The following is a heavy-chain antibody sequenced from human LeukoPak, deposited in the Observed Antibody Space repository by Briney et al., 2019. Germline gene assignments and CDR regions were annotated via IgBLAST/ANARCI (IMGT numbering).Heavy chain of an antibody. CDR2: INHSGST. Sequence: SETLSLTCAVYGGSFSGYYWSWIRQPPGKGLEWIGEINHSGSTNYNPSLKSRVTISVDTSKNQFSLKLSSVTAADTAVYYCARAEYYYDSSGYYSGGPGFDYWGQGTLVTVSS. J-gene: IGHJ4*02. CDR3: ARAEYYYDSSGYYSGGPGFDY. V-gene: IGHV4-34*01. CDR1: GGSFSGYY. D-gene: IGHD3-22*01.